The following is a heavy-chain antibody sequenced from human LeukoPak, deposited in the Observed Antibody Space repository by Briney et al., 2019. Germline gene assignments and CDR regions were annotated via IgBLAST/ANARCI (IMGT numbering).Heavy chain of an antibody. V-gene: IGHV3-30*04. D-gene: IGHD2-21*02. Sequence: PGRSLRLSCAASGFTFSGYGMHWVRLAPGVGLQWIAFISDDGSNKDYAVSVKGRFTITRDNSKNTLFLEMRSLRTEDTAVYYCARGEVVTASPLDFWGQGTLGTVSS. CDR3: ARGEVVTASPLDF. J-gene: IGHJ4*02. CDR2: ISDDGSNK. CDR1: GFTFSGYG.